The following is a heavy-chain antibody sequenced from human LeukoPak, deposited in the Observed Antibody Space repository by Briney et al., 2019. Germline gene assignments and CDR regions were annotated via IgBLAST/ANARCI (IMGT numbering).Heavy chain of an antibody. CDR1: GSSISSGGYY. Sequence: PSQTLSLTCTVSGSSISSGGYYLRWIRQHPGKGLEWIGYIYYSGSTYYNPSLQSRLTISVDTSKNQFSLKLSSVTAADTAVYYCARGGLTLYSYGPYFDYWGQGTLATVSS. CDR2: IYYSGST. J-gene: IGHJ4*02. CDR3: ARGGLTLYSYGPYFDY. V-gene: IGHV4-31*03. D-gene: IGHD5-18*01.